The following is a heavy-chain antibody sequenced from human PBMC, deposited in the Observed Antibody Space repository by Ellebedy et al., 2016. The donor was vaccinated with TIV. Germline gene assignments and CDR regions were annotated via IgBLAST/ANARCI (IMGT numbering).Heavy chain of an antibody. V-gene: IGHV2-70*01. CDR1: GFSLSTSGMC. J-gene: IGHJ4*02. D-gene: IGHD6-19*01. Sequence: SGPTLVXPTQTLTLTCTFSGFSLSTSGMCVSWIRQPPGKALEWLALIDWDDDKYYSTSLKTRLTISKDTSKNQVVLTMTNMDPVDTATYYCARIQERAGAGTLGLYYFDYWGQGTLVTVSS. CDR3: ARIQERAGAGTLGLYYFDY. CDR2: IDWDDDK.